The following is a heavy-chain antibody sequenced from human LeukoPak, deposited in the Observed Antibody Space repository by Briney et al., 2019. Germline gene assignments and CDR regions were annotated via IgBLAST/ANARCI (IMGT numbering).Heavy chain of an antibody. CDR1: GGSISSGGYY. CDR2: IHYSGST. J-gene: IGHJ3*02. CDR3: ARVEELWVGELLDFLGGDAFDI. Sequence: PSETLSLTCTVSGGSISSGGYYWSWIRQRPGKGLEWIGYIHYSGSTYYNPSLKSRVTISVDTSKNQVSLKLTSVTAADTAVYYCARVEELWVGELLDFLGGDAFDIWGQGTMVTVSS. V-gene: IGHV4-31*03. D-gene: IGHD3-10*01.